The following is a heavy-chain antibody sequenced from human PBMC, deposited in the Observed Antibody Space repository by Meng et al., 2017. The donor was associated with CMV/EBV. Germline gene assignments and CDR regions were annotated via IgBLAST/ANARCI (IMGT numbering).Heavy chain of an antibody. V-gene: IGHV3-33*06. D-gene: IGHD6-13*01. Sequence: FRSYGMHWVRQAPGKGLEWVAVIWYDGSNKYYADSVKGRFTISRDNSKNTLYLQMNSLRAEDTAVYYCAKDLDGSWYGYYYYYGMDVWGQGTTVTVSS. J-gene: IGHJ6*02. CDR1: FRSYG. CDR3: AKDLDGSWYGYYYYYGMDV. CDR2: IWYDGSNK.